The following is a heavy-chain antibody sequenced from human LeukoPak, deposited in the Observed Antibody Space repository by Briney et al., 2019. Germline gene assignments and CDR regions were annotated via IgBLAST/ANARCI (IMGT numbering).Heavy chain of an antibody. D-gene: IGHD1-26*01. J-gene: IGHJ3*02. CDR3: AKTKWAVADAFDI. CDR1: GGSISSGGYY. Sequence: SQTLSLTCTVSGGSISSGGYYWSWIRQPPGKGLEWIGYIYHSGSTYYNPSLKSRVTISVDRSKNQFSLKLSSVTAADTAVYYCAKTKWAVADAFDIWGQGTMVTVSS. CDR2: IYHSGST. V-gene: IGHV4-30-2*01.